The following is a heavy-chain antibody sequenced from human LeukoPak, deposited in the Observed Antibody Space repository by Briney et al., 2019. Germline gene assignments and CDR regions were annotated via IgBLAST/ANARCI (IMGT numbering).Heavy chain of an antibody. CDR1: GYTFTSHY. CDR2: ISAYNGNT. D-gene: IGHD6-6*01. V-gene: IGHV1-18*04. J-gene: IGHJ5*02. CDR3: AREIEVGSSST. Sequence: ASVKVSCKASGYTFTSHYMHWVRQAPGQGLEWMGWISAYNGNTNYAQKLQGRVTMTTDTSTSTAYMELRSLRSDDTAVYYCAREIEVGSSSTWGQGTLVTVSS.